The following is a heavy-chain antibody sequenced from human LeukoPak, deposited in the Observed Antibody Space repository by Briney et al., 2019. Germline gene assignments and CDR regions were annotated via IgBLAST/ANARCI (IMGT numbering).Heavy chain of an antibody. V-gene: IGHV4-61*08. J-gene: IGHJ5*02. D-gene: IGHD5-24*01. CDR2: IYYSGST. Sequence: PSQTLSLTCTVSGGSISSGGYYWSWIRQPPGKGLEWIGYIYYSGSTNYNPSLKSRVTISVDTSKNQFSLKLSSVTAADTAVYYCARGRDGYNYSLRVANNWFDPWGQGTLVTVSS. CDR3: ARGRDGYNYSLRVANNWFDP. CDR1: GGSISSGGYY.